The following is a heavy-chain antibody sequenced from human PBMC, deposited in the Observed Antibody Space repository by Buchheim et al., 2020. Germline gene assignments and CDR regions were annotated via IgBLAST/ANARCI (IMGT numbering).Heavy chain of an antibody. CDR1: GYTFTSYC. V-gene: IGHV5-10-1*03. Sequence: EVQLVQSGAEVKKPGESLRISCKGSGYTFTSYCITWVRQMPGKGLEWMGWIDPSDSYTSYSPSFQGHVTFSADKSISTAYLQWSSLKASDTAMYYCAAYYSDTSGYYYVDYWGQGTL. D-gene: IGHD3-22*01. J-gene: IGHJ4*02. CDR2: IDPSDSYT. CDR3: AAYYSDTSGYYYVDY.